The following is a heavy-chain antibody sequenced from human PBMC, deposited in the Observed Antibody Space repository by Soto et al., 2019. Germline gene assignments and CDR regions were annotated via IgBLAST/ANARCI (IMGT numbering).Heavy chain of an antibody. CDR1: GFTFSSYA. CDR2: ISGSGGST. V-gene: IGHV3-23*01. J-gene: IGHJ4*01. CDR3: TTDSYFTLKVVRFDY. D-gene: IGHD3-22*01. Sequence: PGGSLRLSCAASGFTFSSYAMSWVRQAPGKGLEWVSAISGSGGSTYYADSVKGRFTISRDNSKNTLYLQMNSLKTEDTAVYYCTTDSYFTLKVVRFDYWGLGTLVTVSS.